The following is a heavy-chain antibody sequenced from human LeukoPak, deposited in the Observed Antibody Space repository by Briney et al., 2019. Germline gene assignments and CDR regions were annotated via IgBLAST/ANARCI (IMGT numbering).Heavy chain of an antibody. D-gene: IGHD3-9*01. CDR1: GYSFTNYW. V-gene: IGHV5-51*01. CDR3: AREGNYNGLTGYYHYFDC. Sequence: GESLKISCKGSGYSFTNYWIGWVRQMPGKGLVWMGTIYPGDSDTRYSPSFRGQVTISADKSISTAYLQWSSLKASDTAMYYCAREGNYNGLTGYYHYFDCWGQGTLVTVSS. CDR2: IYPGDSDT. J-gene: IGHJ4*02.